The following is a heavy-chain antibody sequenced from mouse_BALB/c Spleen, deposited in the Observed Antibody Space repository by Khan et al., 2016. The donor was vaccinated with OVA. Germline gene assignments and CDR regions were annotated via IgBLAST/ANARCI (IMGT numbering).Heavy chain of an antibody. V-gene: IGHV9-3-1*01. CDR3: SRSPTWFAY. J-gene: IGHJ3*01. CDR1: GYTFTDYG. Sequence: QIQLVQSGPELKKPGETVKISCKTSGYTFTDYGMNWVKQAPGKGLKWMGYINTYIGEPTYADDFKGRFAFSLETSASTAYLQINNLKHEDTATYFCSRSPTWFAYWGQGTLVTVSA. CDR2: INTYIGEP.